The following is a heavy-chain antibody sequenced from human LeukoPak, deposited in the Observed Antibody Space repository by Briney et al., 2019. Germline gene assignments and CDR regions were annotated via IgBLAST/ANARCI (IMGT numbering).Heavy chain of an antibody. V-gene: IGHV4-59*01. CDR3: ARGLGYFDL. CDR1: GGSISSYY. CDR2: IYYSGST. J-gene: IGHJ2*01. Sequence: SETLSLTCTVSGGSISSYYWSWIRQPPGKGLEWIGYIYYSGSTNYNPSLKSRVTISVDTSKNQFSLKLSSATAADTAVYYCARGLGYFDLWGRGTLVTVSS.